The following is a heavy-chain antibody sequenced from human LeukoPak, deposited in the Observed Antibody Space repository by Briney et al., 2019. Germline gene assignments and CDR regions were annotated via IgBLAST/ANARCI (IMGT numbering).Heavy chain of an antibody. CDR1: GFTVSSNY. CDR2: IYSGGST. J-gene: IGHJ6*03. D-gene: IGHD3-10*01. V-gene: IGHV3-53*01. Sequence: GGSLRLSCAASGFTVSSNYMSWVRQAPGKGLEWVSVIYSGGSTYYADSVKGRFTISRDNSKNTLYLQMNSLRAEDTAVYYCAREFTMVRGGYYYYMDVWGKGTTVTISS. CDR3: AREFTMVRGGYYYYMDV.